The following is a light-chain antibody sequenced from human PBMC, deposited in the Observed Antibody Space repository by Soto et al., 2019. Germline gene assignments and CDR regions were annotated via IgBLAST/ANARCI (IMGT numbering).Light chain of an antibody. CDR2: DAS. CDR3: QQYNSYPIT. J-gene: IGKJ5*01. V-gene: IGKV3-11*01. CDR1: QSVSRY. Sequence: EIVLTQSPATLSLSPGERATLSCRASQSVSRYLAWYQQKPGQAPRLLIYDASYRATGIPARFSGSGSGTEFTLTISSLQPDDFATYYCQQYNSYPITFGQGTRLEIK.